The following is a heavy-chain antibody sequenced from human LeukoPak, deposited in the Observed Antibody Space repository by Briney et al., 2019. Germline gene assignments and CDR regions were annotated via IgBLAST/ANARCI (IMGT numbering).Heavy chain of an antibody. CDR2: TSGSGGST. V-gene: IGHV3-23*01. J-gene: IGHJ4*02. Sequence: GGSLRLSCAASGFTFRSSAMSWLRQAPGKGLEWVSGTSGSGGSTFNADSVKGRFTISRDNSKNRLYLPMNSLRAEDTAVYYCAKAQGGYSYFDYWGQGTLVTVSS. D-gene: IGHD3-22*01. CDR3: AKAQGGYSYFDY. CDR1: GFTFRSSA.